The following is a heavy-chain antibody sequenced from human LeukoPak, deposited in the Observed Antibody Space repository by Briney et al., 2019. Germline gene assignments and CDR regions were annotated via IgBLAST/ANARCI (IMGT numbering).Heavy chain of an antibody. CDR3: ARRGRIAGYQFDY. CDR2: IYHSGST. D-gene: IGHD6-13*01. CDR1: GHSISSGYY. Sequence: PSETLSLTCAVSGHSISSGYYWGWIRQPPGKGLEWIGSIYHSGSTYYNPSLKSRVTISVDTSKNQFSLKLSSVTAADTAVYYCARRGRIAGYQFDYWGQGTLVTVSS. V-gene: IGHV4-38-2*01. J-gene: IGHJ4*02.